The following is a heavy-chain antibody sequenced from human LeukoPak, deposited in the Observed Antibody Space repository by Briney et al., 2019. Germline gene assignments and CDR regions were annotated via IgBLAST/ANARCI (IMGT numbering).Heavy chain of an antibody. Sequence: ASVKVSCKASGYTFTSYGISWVRQAPGQGLEWMGWISAYNGNTNYAQKLQGRVTMTTDTSTSTAYMELRSLRSDDTAVYYCARDTESYYGSGSYYTWNWFDPWGQGTLVTVSS. CDR1: GYTFTSYG. V-gene: IGHV1-18*01. CDR3: ARDTESYYGSGSYYTWNWFDP. D-gene: IGHD3-10*01. J-gene: IGHJ5*02. CDR2: ISAYNGNT.